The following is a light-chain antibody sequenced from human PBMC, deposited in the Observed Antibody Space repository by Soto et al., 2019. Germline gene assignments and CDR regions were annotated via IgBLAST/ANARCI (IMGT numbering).Light chain of an antibody. Sequence: DIPMTQSPSSLSASVGDRVTITCRASQSISSYLNWYQQKPGKAPKLLIYAASSLQSGVPSRFSGNGSGTDFTLTITSLQPEDFETFYCQQSYSTPFTFGPGTKVDIK. CDR1: QSISSY. CDR3: QQSYSTPFT. J-gene: IGKJ3*01. CDR2: AAS. V-gene: IGKV1-39*01.